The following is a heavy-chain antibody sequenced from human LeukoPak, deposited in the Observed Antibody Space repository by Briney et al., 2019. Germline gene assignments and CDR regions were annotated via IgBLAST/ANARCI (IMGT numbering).Heavy chain of an antibody. V-gene: IGHV3-7*01. CDR2: RKQDGSEK. Sequence: GGSLRLSCAASGFTFSSYWMSWVRQAPGKGLEWVANRKQDGSEKYYVDSVKGRFTISRDNAKNSLYLQMNSLRAEDRAVYYCARRYCSGGSCYSNGASYFDYWGQGTLVTVSS. J-gene: IGHJ4*02. CDR3: ARRYCSGGSCYSNGASYFDY. CDR1: GFTFSSYW. D-gene: IGHD2-15*01.